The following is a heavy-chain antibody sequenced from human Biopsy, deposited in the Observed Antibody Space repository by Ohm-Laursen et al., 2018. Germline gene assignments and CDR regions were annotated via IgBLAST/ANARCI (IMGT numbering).Heavy chain of an antibody. CDR2: INHSGRT. V-gene: IGHV4-34*01. CDR3: ARDLIAYCPTTSCDNFGMDV. J-gene: IGHJ6*02. CDR1: GESFNGYY. D-gene: IGHD2-2*01. Sequence: SDTLSLTCAVYGESFNGYYWSWIRQTPGKGLEWIGEINHSGRTNYNPSLKSRVTISVDKSKNQFSLKLTSVTAADTAVYYCARDLIAYCPTTSCDNFGMDVWGQGTTVTVSS.